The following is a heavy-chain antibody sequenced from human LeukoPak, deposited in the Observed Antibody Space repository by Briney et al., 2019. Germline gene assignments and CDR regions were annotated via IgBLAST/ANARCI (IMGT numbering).Heavy chain of an antibody. V-gene: IGHV3-48*01. J-gene: IGHJ4*02. Sequence: PGGSLRLSCAASGFTFSSYSMNWVRQAPGKGLEWVSYISSSSSTIYYADSVKGRFTISRDNSKNTLYLQMNSLRAEDTAVYYCASQNSGSYPDYWGQGTLVTVSS. CDR2: ISSSSSTI. D-gene: IGHD3-10*01. CDR1: GFTFSSYS. CDR3: ASQNSGSYPDY.